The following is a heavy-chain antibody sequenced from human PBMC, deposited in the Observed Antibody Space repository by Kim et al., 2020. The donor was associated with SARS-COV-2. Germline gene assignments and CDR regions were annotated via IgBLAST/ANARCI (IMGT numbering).Heavy chain of an antibody. Sequence: SRVTISVDTSKNQFSLKLSSVTAADTAVYYCARDRTITMVRGVIVSHFDYWGQGTLVTVSS. CDR3: ARDRTITMVRGVIVSHFDY. D-gene: IGHD3-10*01. V-gene: IGHV4-39*07. J-gene: IGHJ4*02.